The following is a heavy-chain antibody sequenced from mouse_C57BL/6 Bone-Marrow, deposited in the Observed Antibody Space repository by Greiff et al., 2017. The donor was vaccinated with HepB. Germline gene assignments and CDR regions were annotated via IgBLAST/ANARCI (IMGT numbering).Heavy chain of an antibody. J-gene: IGHJ4*01. CDR3: ASHRYGNFYAMDY. Sequence: QVQLQQSGPGLVAPSQSLSITCTVSGFSLTSYGVHWVRQPPGKGLEWLVVIWSDGSTTYNSALKSRLSISKDNSKSQVFLKMNSLQTDDTAMYYCASHRYGNFYAMDYWGQGTSVTVSS. D-gene: IGHD2-1*01. CDR1: GFSLTSYG. V-gene: IGHV2-6*03. CDR2: IWSDGST.